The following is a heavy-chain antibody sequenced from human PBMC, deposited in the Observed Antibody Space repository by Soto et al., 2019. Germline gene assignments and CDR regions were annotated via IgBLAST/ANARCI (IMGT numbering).Heavy chain of an antibody. CDR1: GFTFSSSA. CDR2: IVVGSGKT. CDR3: AGRYCSGGSCYNYYGMDV. V-gene: IGHV1-58*01. Sequence: SVNVSCKASGFTFSSSAVQWVRQARGQRLEWIGWIVVGSGKTNYAQKFQERVTITRDMSTSTAYMELSSLRSEDTAVYYCAGRYCSGGSCYNYYGMDVWGQGTTVTVSS. J-gene: IGHJ6*02. D-gene: IGHD2-15*01.